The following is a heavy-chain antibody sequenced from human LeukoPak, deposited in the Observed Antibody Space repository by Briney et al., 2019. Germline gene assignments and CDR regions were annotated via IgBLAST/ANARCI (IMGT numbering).Heavy chain of an antibody. V-gene: IGHV3-7*01. CDR1: GFMFGDYW. CDR2: IKQDGSEI. J-gene: IGHJ4*02. CDR3: ARDPGPDY. Sequence: GGPLRLSCAASGFMFGDYWMSWVRQAPGKGLEWVANIKQDGSEIYYVDSVKGRFTISRDNAKNSLYLQMNSLRAEDTAVYYCARDPGPDYWGQGTLVTVSS.